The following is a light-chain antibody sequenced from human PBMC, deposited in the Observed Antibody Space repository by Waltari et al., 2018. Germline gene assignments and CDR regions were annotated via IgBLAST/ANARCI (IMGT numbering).Light chain of an antibody. J-gene: IGKJ2*01. V-gene: IGKV4-1*01. Sequence: DIVMTQSPDSLPVSLGERATLNFKSSQSVLYNTDNKNYLAWYQQKPGQSPKLLIYWASTRESGVPDRFSGRGSGTDFTLTISGLQADDAAIYFCQQYYDIPVTFGQGTRLEIK. CDR2: WAS. CDR3: QQYYDIPVT. CDR1: QSVLYNTDNKNY.